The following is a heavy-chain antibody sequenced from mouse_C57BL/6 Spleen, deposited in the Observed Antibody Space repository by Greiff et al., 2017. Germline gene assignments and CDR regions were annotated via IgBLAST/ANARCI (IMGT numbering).Heavy chain of an antibody. V-gene: IGHV1-26*01. D-gene: IGHD2-10*02. Sequence: EVQLQQSGPELVKPGASVKISCKASGYTFTNYYMNWVKQSHGKSLEWIGDINPNNGGTSYNQKFKGKATLTVDKSSSTAYMELRSLTSEDSAVYYCARTGMEYPFAYWGQGTLVTVSA. CDR2: INPNNGGT. CDR1: GYTFTNYY. J-gene: IGHJ3*01. CDR3: ARTGMEYPFAY.